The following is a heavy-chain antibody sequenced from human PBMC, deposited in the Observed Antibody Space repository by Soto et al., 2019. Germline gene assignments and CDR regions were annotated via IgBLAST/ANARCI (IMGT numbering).Heavy chain of an antibody. CDR3: AKGVTYYYDSSGYRALVSYFDY. V-gene: IGHV3-30*18. D-gene: IGHD3-22*01. CDR1: GFTFGSYG. Sequence: GGSLRLSCAASGFTFGSYGMHWVGQAPGKGMEWVAVISYDGSNKYYADSVKGRFTISRDNSKNTLYLQMNSLRAEDTAVYYCAKGVTYYYDSSGYRALVSYFDYWGQGTLVTVSS. CDR2: ISYDGSNK. J-gene: IGHJ4*02.